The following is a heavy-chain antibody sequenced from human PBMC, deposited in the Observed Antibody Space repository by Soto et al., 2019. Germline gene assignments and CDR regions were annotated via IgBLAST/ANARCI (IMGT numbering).Heavy chain of an antibody. Sequence: EVQLLESGGGLVQPGGSLRLSCAASGFTFSSYAMSWVRQAPGQGLEWVSAISGSGGSTYYADSVKGRFTISRDNSKDTLYLQMNSLRAEDTAVYYCAKGPRYSSSSYFDYWGQGPLVTVSS. CDR2: ISGSGGST. J-gene: IGHJ4*02. V-gene: IGHV3-23*01. CDR1: GFTFSSYA. CDR3: AKGPRYSSSSYFDY. D-gene: IGHD6-6*01.